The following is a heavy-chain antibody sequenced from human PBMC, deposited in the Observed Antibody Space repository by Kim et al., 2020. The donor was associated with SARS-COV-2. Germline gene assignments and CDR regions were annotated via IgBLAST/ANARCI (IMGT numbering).Heavy chain of an antibody. CDR3: ARDIGGFWCGFDYYYAMDV. D-gene: IGHD3-3*01. CDR1: GFTFRSYA. J-gene: IGHJ6*02. Sequence: GGSLRLSCAASGFTFRSYAMHWVRQAPGKGLEYVSVISSNGASTYYANSVKGRFTISRDNSKNTLYLQMGSLRAEDMAVYYCARDIGGFWCGFDYYYAMDVWGQGTTVTVSS. V-gene: IGHV3-64*01. CDR2: ISSNGAST.